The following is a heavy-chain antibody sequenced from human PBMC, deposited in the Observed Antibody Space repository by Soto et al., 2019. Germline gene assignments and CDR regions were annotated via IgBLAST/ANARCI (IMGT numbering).Heavy chain of an antibody. V-gene: IGHV3-33*01. CDR1: GFTFSSYG. CDR2: IWYDGSNK. Sequence: GGSLRLSCAASGFTFSSYGMHWVRQAPGKGLEWVAVIWYDGSNKYYADSVKGRFTISRDNSKNTLYLQMNSLRAEDTAVYYCARDYPTEHEYYYYYGMDVWGQGTTVTVSS. CDR3: ARDYPTEHEYYYYYGMDV. J-gene: IGHJ6*02. D-gene: IGHD1-1*01.